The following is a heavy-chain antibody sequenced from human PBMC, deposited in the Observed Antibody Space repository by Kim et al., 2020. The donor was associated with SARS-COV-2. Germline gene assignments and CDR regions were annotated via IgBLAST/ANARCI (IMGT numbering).Heavy chain of an antibody. CDR1: GFTFSSYG. D-gene: IGHD2-2*01. CDR2: ISYDGSNK. CDR3: AKDQFRSTRGWFDP. V-gene: IGHV3-30*18. Sequence: GGSLRLSCAASGFTFSSYGMHWVRQAPGKGLEWVAVISYDGSNKYYADSVKGRFTISRDNSKNTLYLQMNSLRAEDTAVYYCAKDQFRSTRGWFDPWGGTLVTVSS. J-gene: IGHJ5*02.